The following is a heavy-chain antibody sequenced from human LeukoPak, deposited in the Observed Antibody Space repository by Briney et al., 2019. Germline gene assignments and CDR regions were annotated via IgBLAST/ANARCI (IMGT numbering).Heavy chain of an antibody. J-gene: IGHJ6*02. CDR3: ARAAVRCSSTSCYYYYGMDA. CDR2: INHSGST. Sequence: PSETLSLTCAVYGGSFSGYYWSWIRQPPGKGLEWIGEINHSGSTNYNPSLKSRVTISVDTSKNQFSLKLSSVTAADTAVYYCARAAVRCSSTSCYYYYGMDAWGQGTTVTVSS. D-gene: IGHD2-2*01. V-gene: IGHV4-34*01. CDR1: GGSFSGYY.